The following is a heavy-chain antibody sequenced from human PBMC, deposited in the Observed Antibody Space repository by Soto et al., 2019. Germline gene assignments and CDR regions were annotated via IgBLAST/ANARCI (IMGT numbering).Heavy chain of an antibody. D-gene: IGHD2-15*01. CDR1: GGSFSGYY. CDR2: INHSGST. Sequence: SETLSLTCAVYGGSFSGYYWSWIRQPPGKGLEWIGEINHSGSTNYNPSLKSRVTISVDTSKNQFSLKLSSVTAADTAVYYCARVRDCSGGSCYSADAFDIWGQGTMVTVSS. J-gene: IGHJ3*02. CDR3: ARVRDCSGGSCYSADAFDI. V-gene: IGHV4-34*01.